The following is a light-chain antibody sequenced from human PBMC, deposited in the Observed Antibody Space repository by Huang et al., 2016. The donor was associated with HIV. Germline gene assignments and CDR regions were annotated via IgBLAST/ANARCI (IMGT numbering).Light chain of an antibody. V-gene: IGKV3-15*01. J-gene: IGKJ2*01. Sequence: EIVMTQSPATLSVSPGERAILSCRASQSVSTNLAWYQQGPGQAPRLLIYGASTRATSVPARFSGSGFGTEFSLTITSLQSGDFAVYYCQQYNNWPPYTFGQGTKLEIK. CDR2: GAS. CDR3: QQYNNWPPYT. CDR1: QSVSTN.